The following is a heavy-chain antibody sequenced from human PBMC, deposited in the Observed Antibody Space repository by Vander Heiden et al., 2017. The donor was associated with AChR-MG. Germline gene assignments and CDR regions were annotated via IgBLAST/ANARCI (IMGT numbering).Heavy chain of an antibody. CDR3: ATRVDYGDSYRSWYFDL. CDR2: IIPTFGTA. J-gene: IGHJ2*01. CDR1: GGTFSSYA. Sequence: QVQLVQSGAEVKKPGSSVKVSCKASGGTFSSYAISWVRQAPGQGLEWMGGIIPTFGTANYAQKFQGRVTITADESTSTAYMELSSLRSEDTAVYYCATRVDYGDSYRSWYFDLWGRGTLVTVSS. D-gene: IGHD4-17*01. V-gene: IGHV1-69*01.